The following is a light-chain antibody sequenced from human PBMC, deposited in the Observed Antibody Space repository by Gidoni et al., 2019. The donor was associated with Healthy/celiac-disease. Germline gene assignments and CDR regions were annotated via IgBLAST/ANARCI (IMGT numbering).Light chain of an antibody. CDR2: EGS. CDR1: SSDVGYYNL. V-gene: IGLV2-23*01. Sequence: QSALTQPASVSGSPRQSITISCTGASSDVGYYNLVFWYQQHPGKAPKLMIYEGSKRPSGVSNRFSGSKSGNTASLTISGLQAEDEADYYCCSYAGSSTFVVFGGGTKLTVL. CDR3: CSYAGSSTFVV. J-gene: IGLJ2*01.